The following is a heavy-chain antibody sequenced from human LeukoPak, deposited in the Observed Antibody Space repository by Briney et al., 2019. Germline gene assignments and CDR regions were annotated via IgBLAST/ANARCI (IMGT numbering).Heavy chain of an antibody. Sequence: PGRSLRLSCAASGFTFSSYGMHWVRQAPGKGLDWVAVISYDGSNKYYADSVKGRFTISRDNSKNTLYLQMNSLRAEDTAVYYCASNSGYDYYTGYFDYWGQGTLVTVSS. V-gene: IGHV3-30*03. J-gene: IGHJ4*02. D-gene: IGHD5-12*01. CDR3: ASNSGYDYYTGYFDY. CDR2: ISYDGSNK. CDR1: GFTFSSYG.